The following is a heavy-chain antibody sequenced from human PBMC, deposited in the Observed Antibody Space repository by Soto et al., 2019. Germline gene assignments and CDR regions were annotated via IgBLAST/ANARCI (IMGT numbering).Heavy chain of an antibody. Sequence: ASVKVSCKASGGTFSSYAISWVRQAPGQGLEWMGGIIPIFGTANYAQKFQGRVTITADKSTSTAYMELSSLRSEDTAVYYCASADYSSSSPIDYWGQGTLVTVSS. V-gene: IGHV1-69*06. J-gene: IGHJ4*02. CDR1: GGTFSSYA. D-gene: IGHD6-6*01. CDR2: IIPIFGTA. CDR3: ASADYSSSSPIDY.